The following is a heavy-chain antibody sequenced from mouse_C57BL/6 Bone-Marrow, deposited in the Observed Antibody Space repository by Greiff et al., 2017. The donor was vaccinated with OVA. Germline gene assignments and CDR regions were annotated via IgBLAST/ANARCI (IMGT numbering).Heavy chain of an antibody. V-gene: IGHV1-15*01. J-gene: IGHJ4*01. D-gene: IGHD2-13*01. CDR2: IDPETGGT. CDR1: GYTFTDYE. CDR3: TGGYSDYYAMDY. Sequence: QVQLKQPGAELVRPGASVTLSCKASGYTFTDYEMHWVKQTPVHGLEWIGAIDPETGGTAYNQKFKGKAILTADKSSSTAYMELRSLTSEDSAVYYCTGGYSDYYAMDYWGQGTSVTVTS.